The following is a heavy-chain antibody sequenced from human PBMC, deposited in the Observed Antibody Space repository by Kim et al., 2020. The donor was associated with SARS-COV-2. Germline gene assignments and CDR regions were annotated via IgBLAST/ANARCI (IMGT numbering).Heavy chain of an antibody. CDR1: GYSFTSYW. CDR2: LDPSDSYT. Sequence: GESLKISCKGSGYSFTSYWISWVRQMPGKGLEWMGRLDPSDSYTNYRPSFQGHVTISADKSISTAYLQWSSLKASDTAMYYCARGDSSSWFTLNYYYYYGMDVWGQGTTVTVSS. D-gene: IGHD6-13*01. J-gene: IGHJ6*02. CDR3: ARGDSSSWFTLNYYYYYGMDV. V-gene: IGHV5-10-1*01.